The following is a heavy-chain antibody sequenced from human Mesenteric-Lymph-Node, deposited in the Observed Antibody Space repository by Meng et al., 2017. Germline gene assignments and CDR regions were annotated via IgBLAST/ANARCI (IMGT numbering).Heavy chain of an antibody. J-gene: IGHJ5*02. V-gene: IGHV4-34*01. D-gene: IGHD4-17*01. CDR1: SGSVSCSY. CDR3: VRRYGASAYNWFDP. CDR2: TNHSGST. Sequence: QVVLEQCRVVLLHASTVLALLCAVVSGSVSCSYWCGSLCPPGKRPECIGATNHSGSTNYNPSLKSRVAISVDTSKNQFSLKLSSVTAADTAVYYCVRRYGASAYNWFDPWGQGTLVTVSS.